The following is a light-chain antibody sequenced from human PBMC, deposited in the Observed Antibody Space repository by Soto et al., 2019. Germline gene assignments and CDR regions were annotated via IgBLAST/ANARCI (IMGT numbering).Light chain of an antibody. V-gene: IGKV1-39*01. J-gene: IGKJ5*01. CDR2: AAS. CDR1: QRLISI. CDR3: QQSYSIPIT. Sequence: DIQMTQSPSSLSASVGDRVTITCRASQRLISILNWYQQKPGKAPKLLIYAASSLQSGVPSRFSGSGSGTDFTLTISSLHPEDFAIYYCQQSYSIPITFGQGTRLEIK.